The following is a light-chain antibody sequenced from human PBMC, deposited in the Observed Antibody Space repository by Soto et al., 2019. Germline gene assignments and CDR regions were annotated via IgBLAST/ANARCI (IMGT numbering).Light chain of an antibody. Sequence: EIVLTQSPGTLSLSPGERATLSCRASQSVSSSYLAWYQQKPGQAPRLLIYGASSRATGIPERFSGSASGTDFPITISRLEHEDFADYYCQQYASSTVTFGEGTKVEIK. CDR3: QQYASSTVT. CDR2: GAS. CDR1: QSVSSSY. J-gene: IGKJ4*01. V-gene: IGKV3-20*01.